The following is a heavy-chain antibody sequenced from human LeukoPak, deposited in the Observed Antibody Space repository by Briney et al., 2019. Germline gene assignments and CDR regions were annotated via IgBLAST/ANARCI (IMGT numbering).Heavy chain of an antibody. V-gene: IGHV4-59*08. D-gene: IGHD2-2*01. CDR2: IYYSGST. CDR3: ARFIVVVPAAHEPHAFDI. Sequence: SETLSLTCIVSGGSVNSYYWSWIRQPPGKGLEWIGYIYYSGSTYYNPSLKSRVTISVDTSKNQFSLKLSSVTAADTAVYYCARFIVVVPAAHEPHAFDIWGQGTMVTVSS. J-gene: IGHJ3*02. CDR1: GGSVNSYY.